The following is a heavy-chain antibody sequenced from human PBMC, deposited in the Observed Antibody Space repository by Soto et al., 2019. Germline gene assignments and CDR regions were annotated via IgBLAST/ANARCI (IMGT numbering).Heavy chain of an antibody. Sequence: SLRLSCAASGFTFSSYGMHWVRQAPGKGLEWVAVISYDGSNKYYADSVKGRFTISRDNSKNTLYLQMNSLRAEDTAVYYCAKDRGYNSFDYWGQGTLVTVSS. CDR1: GFTFSSYG. J-gene: IGHJ4*02. D-gene: IGHD6-25*01. CDR2: ISYDGSNK. CDR3: AKDRGYNSFDY. V-gene: IGHV3-30*18.